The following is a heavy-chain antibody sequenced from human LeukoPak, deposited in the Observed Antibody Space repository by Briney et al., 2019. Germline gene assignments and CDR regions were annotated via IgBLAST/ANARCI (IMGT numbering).Heavy chain of an antibody. CDR2: FDPEDGET. CDR1: GYTLTELS. V-gene: IGHV1-24*01. J-gene: IGHJ6*02. CDR3: ATGRLVVPAATFRIYYGMDV. Sequence: ASVKVSCKVSGYTLTELSMHWVRQAPGKGLEWMGGFDPEDGETIYAQKFQGRVTMTEDTSTDTAYMELSSLRSEDTAVYYCATGRLVVPAATFRIYYGMDVWGQGTTVTVSS. D-gene: IGHD2-2*01.